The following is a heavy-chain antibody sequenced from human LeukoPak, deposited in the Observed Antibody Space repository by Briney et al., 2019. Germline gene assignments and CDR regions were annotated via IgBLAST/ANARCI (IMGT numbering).Heavy chain of an antibody. D-gene: IGHD3-22*01. J-gene: IGHJ4*02. V-gene: IGHV3-74*01. Sequence: GGSLRLSCAASGFTFSSYSMNWVRQAPGKGLVWVSRINSDGSSTSYADSVKGRFTISRDNAKNTLYLQMNSLRAEDTAVYYCARPNPFETSGYYLNYWGQGTLVTVSS. CDR2: INSDGSST. CDR3: ARPNPFETSGYYLNY. CDR1: GFTFSSYS.